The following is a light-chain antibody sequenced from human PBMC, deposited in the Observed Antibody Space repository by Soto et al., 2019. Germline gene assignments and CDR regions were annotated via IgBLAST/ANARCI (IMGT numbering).Light chain of an antibody. CDR1: SSDIGTYIY. Sequence: QSALTQPASVSGSPGQSITISCTGTSSDIGTYIYVSWYLQHPGKAPKLLIYEVGNRPSGVSNRFSGSKSGNTASLTISGLQAEDEVDYYCSSYTSSNSVVFGGGTKLTVL. V-gene: IGLV2-14*01. CDR3: SSYTSSNSVV. J-gene: IGLJ2*01. CDR2: EVG.